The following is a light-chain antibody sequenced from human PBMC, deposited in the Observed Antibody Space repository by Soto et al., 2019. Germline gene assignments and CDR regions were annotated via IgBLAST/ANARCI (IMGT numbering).Light chain of an antibody. CDR3: QQYNNWPRT. Sequence: EIVMTQSPATLSVSPGERATLSCRASQSVSSDLAWYHQKPGRAPRLLIYGASTRATGIPARFSGGGSGTEFTLTINSLQSEDFAVYYCQQYNNWPRTFGQGTKVDIK. J-gene: IGKJ1*01. V-gene: IGKV3-15*01. CDR1: QSVSSD. CDR2: GAS.